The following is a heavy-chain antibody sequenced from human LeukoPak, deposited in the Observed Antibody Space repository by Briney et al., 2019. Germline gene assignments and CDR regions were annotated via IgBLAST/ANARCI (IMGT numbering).Heavy chain of an antibody. V-gene: IGHV3-23*01. D-gene: IGHD3-10*01. CDR3: ARNYYGSGTMGGY. Sequence: PGGSLRLSCAASGFTFSSFTMTWVRQAPGKGLEWASTIGGSGGSTYYAGSVKGRFTISRDNSKNTLSLQMNSLRAEDSAIYYCARNYYGSGTMGGYWGQGTLVTVPS. J-gene: IGHJ4*02. CDR1: GFTFSSFT. CDR2: IGGSGGST.